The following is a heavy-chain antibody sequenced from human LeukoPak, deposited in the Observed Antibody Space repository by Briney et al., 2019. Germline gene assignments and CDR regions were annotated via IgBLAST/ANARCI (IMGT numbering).Heavy chain of an antibody. J-gene: IGHJ3*02. CDR2: ISSSSRYI. D-gene: IGHD3-10*01. CDR1: GFTFSSYS. CDR3: AREQLAPRVKDAFDI. V-gene: IGHV3-21*01. Sequence: GGSLRLSCAASGFTFSSYSMNWVRQAPGKGLEWVSSISSSSRYIYCADSVKGRFTISRDNAKNSLYLQMNSLKAEDTAVYYCAREQLAPRVKDAFDIWGQGTMVTVSS.